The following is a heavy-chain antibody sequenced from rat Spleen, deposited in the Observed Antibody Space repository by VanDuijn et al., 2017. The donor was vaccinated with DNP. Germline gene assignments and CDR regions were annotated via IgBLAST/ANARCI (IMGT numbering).Heavy chain of an antibody. CDR3: TVWGPTDY. D-gene: IGHD2-1*01. CDR2: INYDGGST. V-gene: IGHV5-20*01. Sequence: EVQLVESGGNLVQPGRSLKLSCAASGFTFSDYYMAWVRQAPTKGLEWVASINYDGGSTYYRDSVKGRFTISRDNAKSSLYLQMDNLKTEDTALYYCTVWGPTDYWGQGVMVTVSS. J-gene: IGHJ2*01. CDR1: GFTFSDYY.